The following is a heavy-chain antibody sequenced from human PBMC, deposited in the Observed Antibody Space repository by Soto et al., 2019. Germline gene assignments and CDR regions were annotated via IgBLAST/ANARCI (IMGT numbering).Heavy chain of an antibody. J-gene: IGHJ4*02. V-gene: IGHV3-33*01. CDR3: ARDGNYYGSWSYYFYFDH. CDR1: GFTFSSYG. Sequence: QVQLVESGGGVVQPGRSLRLSCAASGFTFSSYGMHWVRQAPGKGLEWVAVIWVDGSNKYYADSVKDRFTISRDNSKNTLYLQMNSLRAEDTAVYYCARDGNYYGSWSYYFYFDHWGQGTLVTVSS. D-gene: IGHD3-10*01. CDR2: IWVDGSNK.